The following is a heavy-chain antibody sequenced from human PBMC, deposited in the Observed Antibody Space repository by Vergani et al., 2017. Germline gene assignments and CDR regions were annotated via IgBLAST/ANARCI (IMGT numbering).Heavy chain of an antibody. CDR3: ARDSRLAAAGYDY. Sequence: EVQLVETGGGLIQPGGSLRLSCAASGFTVSSNYMSWVRQAPGKGLEWVSVIYSGGSTYYADFVKGRFTISRDNSKNTLYLQMNSLRAEDTAVYYCARDSRLAAAGYDYWGQGTLVTVSS. D-gene: IGHD6-13*01. CDR1: GFTVSSNY. J-gene: IGHJ4*02. CDR2: IYSGGST. V-gene: IGHV3-53*02.